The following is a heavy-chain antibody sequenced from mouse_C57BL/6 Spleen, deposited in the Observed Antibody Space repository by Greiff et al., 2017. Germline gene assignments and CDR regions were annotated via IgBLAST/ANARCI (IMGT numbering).Heavy chain of an antibody. CDR3: ARGDSSGFAY. V-gene: IGHV1-69*01. D-gene: IGHD3-2*02. CDR2: IDPSDSYT. CDR1: GYTFTSYW. Sequence: VQLQQPGAELVMPGASVKLSCKASGYTFTSYWMHWVKQRPGQGLEWIGEIDPSDSYTNYNQKFKGKSTLTVDKSSSTAYMQLSSLTSEDSAVYYCARGDSSGFAYWGQGTLVTVSA. J-gene: IGHJ3*01.